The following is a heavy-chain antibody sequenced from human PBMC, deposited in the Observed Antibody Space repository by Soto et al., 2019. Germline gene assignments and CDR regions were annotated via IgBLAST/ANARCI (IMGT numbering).Heavy chain of an antibody. CDR1: GGTFSSYT. CDR3: ARVYSSGWYRPDAFDI. J-gene: IGHJ3*02. Sequence: SVKVSCKASGGTFSSYTISWVRQAPGQGLEWMGRIIPILGIANYAQKFQGRVTITADKSTSTAYMELSSLRSEDTAVYYCARVYSSGWYRPDAFDIWGQGTMVTVSS. D-gene: IGHD6-19*01. V-gene: IGHV1-69*02. CDR2: IIPILGIA.